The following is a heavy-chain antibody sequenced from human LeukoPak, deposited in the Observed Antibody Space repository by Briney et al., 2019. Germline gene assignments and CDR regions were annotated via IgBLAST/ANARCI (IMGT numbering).Heavy chain of an antibody. CDR3: ARAVAVGYYFDY. V-gene: IGHV4-61*01. D-gene: IGHD6-19*01. CDR1: GGSVSSGSYY. J-gene: IGHJ4*02. CDR2: THYSGST. Sequence: SETLSLTCTVSGGSVSSGSYYWTWIRQPPGKGLEWIGYTHYSGSTNYNPSLKSRVTTSVDMSKNQFSLKLSSVTAADTAVYYCARAVAVGYYFDYWGQGTLVTVSS.